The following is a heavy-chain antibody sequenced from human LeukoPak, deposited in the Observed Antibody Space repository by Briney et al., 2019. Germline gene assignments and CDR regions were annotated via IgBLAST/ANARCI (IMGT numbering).Heavy chain of an antibody. CDR2: ISSNGGST. D-gene: IGHD2-2*01. J-gene: IGHJ6*02. V-gene: IGHV3-64*01. CDR3: ARDSLACSSTSCYAEYYYYGMDV. CDR1: GFTFSSYA. Sequence: GGSLRLSCAASGFTFSSYAMHWVRQAPGKGLEYVSAISSNGGSTYYANSVKGRFTISRDNSKNTLYLQMGSLRAEDMAVYYCARDSLACSSTSCYAEYYYYGMDVWGQGTTVTVSS.